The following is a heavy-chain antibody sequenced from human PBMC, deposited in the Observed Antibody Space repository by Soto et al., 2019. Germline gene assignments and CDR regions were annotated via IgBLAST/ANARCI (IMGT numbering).Heavy chain of an antibody. CDR2: IYYSGST. CDR1: GGSISSSSYY. V-gene: IGHV4-39*01. D-gene: IGHD5-12*01. Sequence: PSETLSLTCTVSGGSISSSSYYWGWIRQPPGKGLEWIGSIYYSGSTYYNPSLKSRVTISVDTSKNQFSLKLSSVTAADTAVYYCANRGFYFDYWGQGTLVTVSS. J-gene: IGHJ4*02. CDR3: ANRGFYFDY.